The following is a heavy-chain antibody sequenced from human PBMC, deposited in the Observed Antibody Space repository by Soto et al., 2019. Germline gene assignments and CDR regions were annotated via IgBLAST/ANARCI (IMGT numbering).Heavy chain of an antibody. Sequence: SVKVSCKASGGTFSSYAISWVRQAPGHGLEWMGGIIPIFGTANYAQKFQGRVTITADESTSTAYMELSSLRSEDTAVYYCARAGGYCSSTSCPFDYWGQGTRVTVS. CDR1: GGTFSSYA. CDR3: ARAGGYCSSTSCPFDY. V-gene: IGHV1-69*13. D-gene: IGHD2-2*03. J-gene: IGHJ4*02. CDR2: IIPIFGTA.